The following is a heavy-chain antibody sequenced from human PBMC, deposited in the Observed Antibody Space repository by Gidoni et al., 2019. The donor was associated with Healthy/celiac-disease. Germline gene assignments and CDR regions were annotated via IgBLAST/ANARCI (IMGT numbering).Heavy chain of an antibody. CDR3: AKGRDGYNKFRVSGFDY. V-gene: IGHV3-23*01. CDR2: ISGSGGST. D-gene: IGHD5-12*01. J-gene: IGHJ4*02. CDR1: GFPFSSYA. Sequence: EVQLLESGGGLVQPGGSLRLSCAASGFPFSSYAMSWVRQAPGKGLAWVSAISGSGGSTYYADSVKGRFTISRDNSKNTLYLQMNSLRAEDTAVYYCAKGRDGYNKFRVSGFDYWGQGTLVTVSS.